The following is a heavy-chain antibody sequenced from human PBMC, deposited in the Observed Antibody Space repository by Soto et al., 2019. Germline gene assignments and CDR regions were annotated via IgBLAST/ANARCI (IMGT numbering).Heavy chain of an antibody. CDR1: GGSISSSFHY. D-gene: IGHD6-19*01. CDR3: ARGKAVTGENDY. Sequence: PSETLSLTCSVSGGSISSSFHYWGWIRQPPGKGLEWIGSIYYSGSTYYNPSLKGRVTISVDTSKNRFSLKLTSVTAAETAVYYCARGKAVTGENDYWGQGTLVTVSS. J-gene: IGHJ4*02. CDR2: IYYSGST. V-gene: IGHV4-39*01.